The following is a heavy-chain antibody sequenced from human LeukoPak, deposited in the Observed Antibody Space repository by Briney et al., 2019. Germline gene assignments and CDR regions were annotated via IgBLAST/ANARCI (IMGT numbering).Heavy chain of an antibody. CDR2: ICGGDTTI. CDR1: GFTISSYE. V-gene: IGHV3-48*03. D-gene: IGHD2-15*01. J-gene: IGHJ5*02. Sequence: GGSLRLSCAASGFTISSYEMSWVRQAPQEGLEWVSYICGGDTTIYYAASVRGRFPNSRDNAKDSLYLQMNSLRAEDTALYYCRRGTGGSAWRQGTLVSVSS. CDR3: RRGTGGSA.